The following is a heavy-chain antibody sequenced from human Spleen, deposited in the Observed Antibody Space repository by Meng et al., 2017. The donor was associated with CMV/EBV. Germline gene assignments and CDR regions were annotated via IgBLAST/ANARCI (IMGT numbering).Heavy chain of an antibody. V-gene: IGHV4-31*02. J-gene: IGHJ5*02. D-gene: IGHD1-1*01. CDR3: ARGGYTSGSGRFAP. CDR2: IYSDGRT. Sequence: SSASISSGGFSWSWIRQPAEKGLEWIGYIYSDGRTYYNPSLKSRLAITLDTPKNQFSLNLTSVTAADTAVYYCARGGYTSGSGRFAPWGQGTLVTVSS. CDR1: SASISSGGFS.